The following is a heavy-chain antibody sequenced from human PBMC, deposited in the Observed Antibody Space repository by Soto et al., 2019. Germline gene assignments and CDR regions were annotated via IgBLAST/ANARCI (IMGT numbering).Heavy chain of an antibody. CDR3: ARDLFPVDIVAPYYYMDV. J-gene: IGHJ6*03. CDR2: ISSSGSTI. CDR1: GFTFSDYY. Sequence: QVQLVESGGGLVKPGGSLRLSCAASGFTFSDYYMSWIRQAPGKGLEWVSYISSSGSTIYYADSVKGRFTISRDNAKNSLYLQMNSLRAEDTAVYYGARDLFPVDIVAPYYYMDVWGKGTPVTVSS. D-gene: IGHD5-12*01. V-gene: IGHV3-11*01.